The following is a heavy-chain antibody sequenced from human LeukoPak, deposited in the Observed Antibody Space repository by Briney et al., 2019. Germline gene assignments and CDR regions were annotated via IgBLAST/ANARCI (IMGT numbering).Heavy chain of an antibody. Sequence: GGSLRLSWAASGFTVSSNYMNWVRQAPGKGLEWVSVIYGGGNIYYAESVKGRFTISRDNSKNTLYLQMSSLRAEDTAVYYCARGAGYNYPYYFDYWGQGTLVTVSS. CDR3: ARGAGYNYPYYFDY. D-gene: IGHD5-24*01. J-gene: IGHJ4*02. V-gene: IGHV3-53*01. CDR1: GFTVSSNY. CDR2: IYGGGNI.